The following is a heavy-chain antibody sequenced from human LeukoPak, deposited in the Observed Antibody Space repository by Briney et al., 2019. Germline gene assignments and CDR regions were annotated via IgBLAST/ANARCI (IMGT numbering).Heavy chain of an antibody. CDR3: AKNDDAYGDYGKFSD. J-gene: IGHJ4*02. CDR2: IYYSGST. V-gene: IGHV4-31*03. CDR1: GGSITSGGYY. D-gene: IGHD4-17*01. Sequence: PSQTLSLTCTVSGGSITSGGYYWTWIRQHPGKGLEWIGYIYYSGSTYYNPSLKSRVTISVDTSKNQFSLRLSSVTAADTAVYYCAKNDDAYGDYGKFSDGGKGPLVTVS.